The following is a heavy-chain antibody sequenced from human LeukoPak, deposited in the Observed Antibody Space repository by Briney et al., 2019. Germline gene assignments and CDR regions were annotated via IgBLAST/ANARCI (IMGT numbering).Heavy chain of an antibody. CDR3: AKHSHDGSAPYYEVQLDY. CDR1: GFTFSK. D-gene: IGHD3-22*01. CDR2: ISRSGVAT. Sequence: PGGSLRLSCAASGFTFSKMNWVRQAPGKGLEWVSTISRSGVATYYANSVKGRFTISRDNSKNTVYVQMNSLRAEDTAIYYCAKHSHDGSAPYYEVQLDYWGQGTLVTVSS. J-gene: IGHJ4*02. V-gene: IGHV3-23*01.